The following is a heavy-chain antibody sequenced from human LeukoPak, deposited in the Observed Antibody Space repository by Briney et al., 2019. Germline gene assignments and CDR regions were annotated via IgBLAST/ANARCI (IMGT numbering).Heavy chain of an antibody. V-gene: IGHV1-8*01. J-gene: IGHJ4*02. CDR2: MNPNSGDS. CDR3: ARRYCISTGCSAFDY. Sequence: PGASVKVSCKASGYIFTNYDINWVRQATGQGLEWMGWMNPNSGDSHSVDKFQGRVTMTRDTSIRTAYMELSGLRSDDTAVYYCARRYCISTGCSAFDYWGPGTPVTVSS. CDR1: GYIFTNYD. D-gene: IGHD2-2*01.